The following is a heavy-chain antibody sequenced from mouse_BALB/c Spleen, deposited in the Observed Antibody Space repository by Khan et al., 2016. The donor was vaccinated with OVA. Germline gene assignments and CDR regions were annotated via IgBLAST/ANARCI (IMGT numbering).Heavy chain of an antibody. V-gene: IGHV2-6-1*01. Sequence: QVQLKESGPGLAAPSQSLSLTCTISGFSLTNYGVHWIRQPPGKGLEWLVVIWSDGSTTYNSALQSRLTITKDNSQSQVFIKMNGLQTDDTTIDFCARQPYYHYNIMDYWGQGTSVTVSS. CDR3: ARQPYYHYNIMDY. CDR1: GFSLTNYG. D-gene: IGHD2-10*01. CDR2: IWSDGST. J-gene: IGHJ4*01.